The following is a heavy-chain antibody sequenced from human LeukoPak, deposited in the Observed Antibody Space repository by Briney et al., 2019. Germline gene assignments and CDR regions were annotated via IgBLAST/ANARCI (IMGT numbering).Heavy chain of an antibody. V-gene: IGHV3-23*01. D-gene: IGHD1-26*01. CDR3: ARAGGTYYGIAVDI. Sequence: PGGSLRLSCAASGFTFNTYAMSWVRQAPGKGLEWVSAISDSGGSAYYADSVKGRFTISRDNSKNTLYLQVNSLRAEDTAVYYCARAGGTYYGIAVDIWGQGTMVTVSS. CDR1: GFTFNTYA. J-gene: IGHJ3*02. CDR2: ISDSGGSA.